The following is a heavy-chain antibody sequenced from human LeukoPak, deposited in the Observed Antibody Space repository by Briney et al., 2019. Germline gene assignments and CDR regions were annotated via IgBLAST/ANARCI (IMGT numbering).Heavy chain of an antibody. Sequence: GGSLRLSCAASGFTLSSYAMHWVRQAPGKGLEWVAVISYDGSNKYYADSVKGRFTISRGNSKNTLYLQMNSLRAEDTAVYYCARDFNDYGDYSLPGVDYWGQGTLVTVSS. CDR2: ISYDGSNK. CDR3: ARDFNDYGDYSLPGVDY. J-gene: IGHJ4*02. CDR1: GFTLSSYA. D-gene: IGHD4-17*01. V-gene: IGHV3-30-3*01.